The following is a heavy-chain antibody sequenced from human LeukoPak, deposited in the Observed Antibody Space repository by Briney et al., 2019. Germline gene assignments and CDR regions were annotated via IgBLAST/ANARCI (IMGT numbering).Heavy chain of an antibody. CDR3: ARERTPEYCSSTSCYNNWFDP. V-gene: IGHV3-66*02. D-gene: IGHD2-2*01. CDR2: IYSGSST. J-gene: IGHJ5*02. CDR1: GFTVSSNY. Sequence: GGSLRLSCAASGFTVSSNYMSWVRQAPGKGLEWVSVIYSGSSTYYADSVKGRFTISRDNSKNTLYLQMNSLRAEDTAVYYCARERTPEYCSSTSCYNNWFDPWGQGTLVTVSS.